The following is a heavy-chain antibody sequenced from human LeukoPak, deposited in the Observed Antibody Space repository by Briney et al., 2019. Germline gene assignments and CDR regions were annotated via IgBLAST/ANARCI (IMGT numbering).Heavy chain of an antibody. J-gene: IGHJ5*02. CDR1: GGSISSSSYY. CDR3: ARWYCYETSGLHYGSFDN. V-gene: IGHV4-39*01. D-gene: IGHD3-22*01. Sequence: SETLSLTCTVSGGSISSSSYYWGWIRQPPGKGLEWIGSIYYSGSTYYNPSLKSRVTISVDTSKNQFSLKLSSVTAADTAVYYCARWYCYETSGLHYGSFDNWGQGTLVTVSS. CDR2: IYYSGST.